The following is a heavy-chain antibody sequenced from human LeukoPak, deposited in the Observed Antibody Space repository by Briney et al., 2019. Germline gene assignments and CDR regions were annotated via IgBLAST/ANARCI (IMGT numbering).Heavy chain of an antibody. Sequence: GGSLRLSCQTSGFTFGNYAMSWVRQAQGKELEWISAISTNGVNTYYADSVKGRFTISRDNSKNTLYLQMNSLRAEDTAVYYCAKDLDSSSWYTNFDYWGQGTLVTASS. D-gene: IGHD6-13*01. V-gene: IGHV3-23*01. J-gene: IGHJ4*02. CDR3: AKDLDSSSWYTNFDY. CDR2: ISTNGVNT. CDR1: GFTFGNYA.